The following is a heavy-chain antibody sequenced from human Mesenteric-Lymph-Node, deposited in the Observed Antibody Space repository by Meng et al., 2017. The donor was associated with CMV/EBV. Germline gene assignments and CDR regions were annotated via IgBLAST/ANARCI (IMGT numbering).Heavy chain of an antibody. Sequence: FSLSTSAEGVGWIRQPPGKALEWLGHVYWNDDSRYNPSLRTRITITKNSSKSQVVLTMTNMDPADSATYYCAPLLRFLEWSWGFDPWGQGTLVTVSS. CDR2: VYWNDDS. CDR3: APLLRFLEWSWGFDP. V-gene: IGHV2-5*01. CDR1: FSLSTSAEG. D-gene: IGHD3-3*01. J-gene: IGHJ5*02.